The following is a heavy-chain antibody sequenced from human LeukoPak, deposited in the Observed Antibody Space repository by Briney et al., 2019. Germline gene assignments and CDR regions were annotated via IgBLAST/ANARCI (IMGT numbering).Heavy chain of an antibody. D-gene: IGHD2-2*01. V-gene: IGHV1-8*02. CDR1: GYTFTSYG. CDR2: MNPNSGNT. CDR3: ARGKSVSSIPT. Sequence: ASVKVSCKASGYTFTSYGISWVRQAPGQGLEWMGWMNPNSGNTGYAQKFQGRVTMTRNISISTAYMELSSLRSEDTAVYYCARGKSVSSIPTWGQGTLVTVSS. J-gene: IGHJ4*02.